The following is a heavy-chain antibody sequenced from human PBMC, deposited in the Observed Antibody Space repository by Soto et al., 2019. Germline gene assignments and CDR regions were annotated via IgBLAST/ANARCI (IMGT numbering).Heavy chain of an antibody. CDR3: ARSHLAVAVSRWFDP. D-gene: IGHD6-19*01. Sequence: QVTLKESGPVLVKPTETLTLRCTVSGLSITDSEMGVSWIRQPPGKALEWLAHIDSSGEKSYRTFLKCRLTITKDTSKCQIVLIMTIMDPADTATYYCARSHLAVAVSRWFDPWGQGILVTVSS. CDR2: IDSSGEK. CDR1: GLSITDSEMG. J-gene: IGHJ5*02. V-gene: IGHV2-26*01.